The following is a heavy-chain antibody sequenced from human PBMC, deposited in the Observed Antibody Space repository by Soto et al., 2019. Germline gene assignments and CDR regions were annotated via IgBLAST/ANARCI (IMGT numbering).Heavy chain of an antibody. J-gene: IGHJ4*02. D-gene: IGHD3-3*01. V-gene: IGHV4-34*01. Sequence: PSETLSLTCGVYGGSLSGYYWRWIRQLPGKGLEWIGQITPGGSAAYHPSLRSRAAISLDTSKNQISLEMNSVTVADTGVYYCAIGGGWRWTQPWGQGTLVTVSS. CDR3: AIGGGWRWTQP. CDR2: ITPGGSA. CDR1: GGSLSGYY.